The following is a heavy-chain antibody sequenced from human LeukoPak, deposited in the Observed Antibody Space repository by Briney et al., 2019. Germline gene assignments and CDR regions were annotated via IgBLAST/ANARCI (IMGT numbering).Heavy chain of an antibody. CDR1: GFTFCSYV. D-gene: IGHD4/OR15-4a*01. CDR2: IAYDGSNE. Sequence: GGSLRLSCAASGFTFCSYVMHWVRQAPGKGLEWVAIIAYDGSNEYYADSVKGRFTISRDNSKNTLYLQMNSLRAEDTGVYYCARRGGAYSHPYDYWGQGTLVTVSS. CDR3: ARRGGAYSHPYDY. J-gene: IGHJ4*02. V-gene: IGHV3-30*14.